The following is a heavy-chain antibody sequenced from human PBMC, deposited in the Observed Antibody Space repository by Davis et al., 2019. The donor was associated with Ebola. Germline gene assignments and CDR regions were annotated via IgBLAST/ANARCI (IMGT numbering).Heavy chain of an antibody. CDR1: GFTFSSYW. Sequence: PGGSLRLSCAASGFTFSSYWMSWVSQAPGKGLEWVANIKQDGSEKYYVDSVKGRFTISRDNAKNSLYLQMNSLRAEDTAVYYCARSVEMATVDYWGQGTLVTVSS. J-gene: IGHJ4*02. CDR2: IKQDGSEK. V-gene: IGHV3-7*01. CDR3: ARSVEMATVDY. D-gene: IGHD5-24*01.